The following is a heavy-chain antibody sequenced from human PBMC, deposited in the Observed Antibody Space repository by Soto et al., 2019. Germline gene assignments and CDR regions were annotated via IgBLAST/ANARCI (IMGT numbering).Heavy chain of an antibody. J-gene: IGHJ6*02. CDR2: ISGSGGST. CDR1: GFTFSSYA. CDR3: AKKADTAMVNYYYYGMDV. V-gene: IGHV3-23*01. Sequence: GGSLRLSCAASGFTFSSYAMSWVRQAPGKGLEWVSAISGSGGSTYYADSVKGRFTISRDNSKNTLYLQMNSLRAEDTAVYYCAKKADTAMVNYYYYGMDVWGQGTTVTVSS. D-gene: IGHD5-18*01.